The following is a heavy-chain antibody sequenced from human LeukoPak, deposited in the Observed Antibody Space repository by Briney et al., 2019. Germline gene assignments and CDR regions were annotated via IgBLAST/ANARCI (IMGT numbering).Heavy chain of an antibody. V-gene: IGHV3-48*01. D-gene: IGHD6-13*01. J-gene: IGHJ3*02. CDR1: GFTFSSYS. CDR3: ARETKGYSSSWYDAFDI. CDR2: ISSSSSTI. Sequence: GGSLRLSCAASGFTFSSYSMNWDRQAPGKGLEWVSYISSSSSTIYYADSVKGRFTISRDNAKNSLYLQMNSLRAEDTAVDYCARETKGYSSSWYDAFDIWGQGTMVTVSS.